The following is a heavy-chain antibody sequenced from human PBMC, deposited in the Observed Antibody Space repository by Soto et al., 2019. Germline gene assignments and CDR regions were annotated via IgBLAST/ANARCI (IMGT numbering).Heavy chain of an antibody. CDR1: GGSVSSGSYY. J-gene: IGHJ4*02. D-gene: IGHD3-22*01. CDR2: MSYSGST. V-gene: IGHV4-61*01. Sequence: QVQLQESGPGLVKPSETLSLTCTVSGGSVSSGSYYWSWIRQPPGKGLEWIGYMSYSGSTNYNPSLRSRVTISVDTSKNQFSLKLSSVTAADTAVYYCALGSGYYFLFDSWGQGTLVTVSS. CDR3: ALGSGYYFLFDS.